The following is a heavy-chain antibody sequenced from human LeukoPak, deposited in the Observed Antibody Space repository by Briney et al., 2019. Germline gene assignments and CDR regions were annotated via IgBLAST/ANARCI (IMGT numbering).Heavy chain of an antibody. J-gene: IGHJ3*02. CDR3: AREGFSRDAFDI. V-gene: IGHV4-39*07. D-gene: IGHD3-3*01. Sequence: PSETLSLTCTVSGGSINTPNYYWGWIRQTPGKGLEWIGNIFYSGGTYYSPSLTSRVTISVDTSKNQFSLKLSSVTAADTAVYYCAREGFSRDAFDIWGQGTMVTVSS. CDR1: GGSINTPNYY. CDR2: IFYSGGT.